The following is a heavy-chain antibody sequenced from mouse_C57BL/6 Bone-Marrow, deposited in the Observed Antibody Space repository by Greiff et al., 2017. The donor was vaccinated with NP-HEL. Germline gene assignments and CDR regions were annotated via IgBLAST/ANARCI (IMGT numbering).Heavy chain of an antibody. D-gene: IGHD1-1*01. CDR3: ARSNYGSSYFDY. CDR1: GYSFTGYY. Sequence: EVQLQQSGPELVKPGASVKISCMASGYSFTGYYMNWVKQSPEKSLEWIGEINPSTGGTTYNQKFKAKATLTVAKSSSTAYMQLKSLTSEDSAVYYCARSNYGSSYFDYWGQGTTLTVSS. CDR2: INPSTGGT. J-gene: IGHJ2*01. V-gene: IGHV1-42*01.